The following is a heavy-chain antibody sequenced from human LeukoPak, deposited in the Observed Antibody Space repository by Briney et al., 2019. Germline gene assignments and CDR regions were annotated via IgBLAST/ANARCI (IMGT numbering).Heavy chain of an antibody. V-gene: IGHV1-8*01. J-gene: IGHJ5*02. CDR1: GYTFTSYD. Sequence: ASVKVSCKASGYTFTSYDINWVRQATGQGLEWMGWMNPNSGNTGYAQKFQGRVIMTRNTPISTAYMELSSLRSEDTAVYYCARTTWPTNRFDPWGQGTLVTVSS. D-gene: IGHD2/OR15-2a*01. CDR2: MNPNSGNT. CDR3: ARTTWPTNRFDP.